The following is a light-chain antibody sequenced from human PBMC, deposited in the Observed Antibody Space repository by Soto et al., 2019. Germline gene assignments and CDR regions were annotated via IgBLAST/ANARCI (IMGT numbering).Light chain of an antibody. CDR3: QQYGSSPLT. V-gene: IGKV3-20*01. Sequence: IVLTQSPDTLSLSPGERASLSCRASRSVSFAYVAWYQLRPGQAPRLLIYGASSRATGIPDRFSGSGSGTDFTLTISRLEPEDFAVYYCQQYGSSPLTFGGGTKVEIK. CDR2: GAS. CDR1: RSVSFAY. J-gene: IGKJ4*01.